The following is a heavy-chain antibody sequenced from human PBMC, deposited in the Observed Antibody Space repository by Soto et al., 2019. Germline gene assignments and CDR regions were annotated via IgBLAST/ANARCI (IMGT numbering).Heavy chain of an antibody. J-gene: IGHJ4*02. D-gene: IGHD5-12*01. V-gene: IGHV4-30-2*01. CDR2: IYHSGST. CDR1: GGSISSGGYS. CDR3: ARETDGYSGYFDY. Sequence: PSETLSLTCAVSGGSISSGGYSWSWIRQPPGKGLEWIGYIYHSGSTYYNPSLKSRVTISVDRSKNQFSLKLSSVTAADTAVYYCARETDGYSGYFDYWGQGTLVTVSS.